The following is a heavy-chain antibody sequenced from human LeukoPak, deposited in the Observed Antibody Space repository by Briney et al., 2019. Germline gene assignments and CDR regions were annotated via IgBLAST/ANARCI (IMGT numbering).Heavy chain of an antibody. J-gene: IGHJ4*02. CDR2: ISGSGGST. V-gene: IGHV3-23*01. CDR3: AKGPSGSFQGYIDY. Sequence: GGSLRLSCAASGFTFSSYAMSWVRQAPGKGLEWVSAISGSGGSTYYADSVKGRFTISRDNSKNTLYLQMNSLRAEDSAVYYCAKGPSGSFQGYIDYWGQGTLLTVSS. D-gene: IGHD3-10*01. CDR1: GFTFSSYA.